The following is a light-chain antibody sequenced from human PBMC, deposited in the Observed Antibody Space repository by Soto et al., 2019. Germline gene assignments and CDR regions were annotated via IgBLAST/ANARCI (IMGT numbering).Light chain of an antibody. CDR3: QQRNNWQA. Sequence: AIQLTQSPSSLSASVGDRVTITCRASQGISSALAWYQQKPGKAPKLLIYDASSLESGVPSRFSGSGSGTDFTLTISSLEPEDFAVYYCQQRNNWQAFGQGTRLEIK. V-gene: IGKV1D-13*01. J-gene: IGKJ5*01. CDR2: DAS. CDR1: QGISSA.